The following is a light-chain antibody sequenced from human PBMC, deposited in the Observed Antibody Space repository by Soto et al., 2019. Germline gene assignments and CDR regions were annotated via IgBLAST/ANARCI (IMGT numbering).Light chain of an antibody. Sequence: DIVMTQSPDSLAVSLGERATINCKSSQSVLYSSNNKNYLAWYQQRPGQPPKLLIYWASTRESGVPDRFSGSGSGTDFTLTITSLQAEDVAVYYCQQYESTPPTFGKGNKLEIK. CDR1: QSVLYSSNNKNY. V-gene: IGKV4-1*01. CDR3: QQYESTPPT. CDR2: WAS. J-gene: IGKJ2*01.